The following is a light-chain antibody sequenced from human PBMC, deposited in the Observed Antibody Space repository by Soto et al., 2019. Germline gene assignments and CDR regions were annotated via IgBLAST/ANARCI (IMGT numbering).Light chain of an antibody. V-gene: IGKV1-39*01. CDR2: AAS. J-gene: IGKJ4*01. CDR1: QSISSY. CDR3: QQSYSSPLT. Sequence: DLQMTQSPSSLSASVGDRVTITCRARQSISSYLNWYQQKPGKAPKLLIYAASSLQSGVPSRFSGSGSGTDFTLTISSLQPEDFATYYCQQSYSSPLTFGGGTKVEI.